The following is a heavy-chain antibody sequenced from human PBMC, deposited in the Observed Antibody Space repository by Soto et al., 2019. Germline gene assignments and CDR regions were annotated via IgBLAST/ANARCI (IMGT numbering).Heavy chain of an antibody. J-gene: IGHJ6*02. CDR3: AREGDEQQLVGAYYYYGMDV. CDR1: GFTFSSYA. D-gene: IGHD6-13*01. CDR2: ISYDGSNK. Sequence: TGGSLRLSCAASGFTFSSYAMHWVRQAPGKGLEWVAVISYDGSNKYYADSVKGRFTISRDNSKNTLYLQMNSLRAEDTAVYYCAREGDEQQLVGAYYYYGMDVWGQGTTVTVSS. V-gene: IGHV3-30-3*01.